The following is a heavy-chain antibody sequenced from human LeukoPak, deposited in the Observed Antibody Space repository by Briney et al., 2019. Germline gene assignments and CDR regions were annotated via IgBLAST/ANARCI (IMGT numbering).Heavy chain of an antibody. Sequence: APVKVSCKASGYTFSTYAISWVRQAPGQGLESMACINAYNGDTNYAQKLQGKVTMTTDTSTSTAYMELRRLRSDDTAVYYCARYSGSYYEEDYCGQGTLVLVSA. CDR3: ARYSGSYYEEDY. CDR1: GYTFSTYA. CDR2: INAYNGDT. D-gene: IGHD1-26*01. J-gene: IGHJ4*02. V-gene: IGHV1-18*01.